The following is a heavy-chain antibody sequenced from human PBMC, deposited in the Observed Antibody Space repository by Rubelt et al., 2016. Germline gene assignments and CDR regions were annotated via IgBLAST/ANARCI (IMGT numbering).Heavy chain of an antibody. J-gene: IGHJ4*02. V-gene: IGHV4-39*07. Sequence: QLQLPESGPGLVKPSETLSLTCTVSGGSISSSSYYWGWIRQPPGTGLEWIGGLYSSGSTYYNPSLKSRVTISVDTSKNQFSLKLSSVTAADTAVYYCARDPRAGTTSFDYWGQGTLVTVSS. CDR1: GGSISSSSYY. CDR2: LYSSGST. CDR3: ARDPRAGTTSFDY. D-gene: IGHD1-7*01.